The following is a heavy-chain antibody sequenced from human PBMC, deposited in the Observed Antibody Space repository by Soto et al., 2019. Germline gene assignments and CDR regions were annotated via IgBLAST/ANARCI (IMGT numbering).Heavy chain of an antibody. V-gene: IGHV4-31*03. CDR1: GGSISSGGYY. CDR3: ARGTSAVWFDP. J-gene: IGHJ5*02. D-gene: IGHD2-2*01. Sequence: SETLSLTCTVSGGSISSGGYYWSWIRQHPGKGLEWIGYIYYSGSTYYNPSLKSRVTISVDTSKNQFSLKLSSVTAADTAVYYCARGTSAVWFDPWGQGTLVTVSS. CDR2: IYYSGST.